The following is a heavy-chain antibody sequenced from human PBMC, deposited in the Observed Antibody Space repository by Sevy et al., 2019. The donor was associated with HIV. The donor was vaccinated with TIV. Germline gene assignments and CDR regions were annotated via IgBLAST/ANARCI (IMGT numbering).Heavy chain of an antibody. V-gene: IGHV4-39*01. CDR3: ATHYDFWSGYQYNWFDP. CDR2: IYYSGST. CDR1: GGFISSSIYY. Sequence: SETLSLTCTVSGGFISSSIYYWAWIRQPPGKGLEWIGSIYYSGSTYYNPSLKSRVAISVDTSKKQFLLKLTSVTAADTAVYYCATHYDFWSGYQYNWFDPWGQGTLVTVSS. D-gene: IGHD3-3*01. J-gene: IGHJ5*02.